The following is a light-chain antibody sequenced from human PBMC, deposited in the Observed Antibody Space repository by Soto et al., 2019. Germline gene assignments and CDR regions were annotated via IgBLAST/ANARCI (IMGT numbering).Light chain of an antibody. CDR1: SGHSSYA. V-gene: IGLV4-69*01. J-gene: IGLJ2*01. Sequence: QLVLTQSPSASASLGASVKLTCTLSSGHSSYAIAWHQQQPEKGPRYLMKLDSYGSHTKGDAIPDRFSGSSSGAERYLTISGLQSEDEADYYCQTWGTGIHVVFGGGTKLTVL. CDR3: QTWGTGIHVV. CDR2: LDSYGSH.